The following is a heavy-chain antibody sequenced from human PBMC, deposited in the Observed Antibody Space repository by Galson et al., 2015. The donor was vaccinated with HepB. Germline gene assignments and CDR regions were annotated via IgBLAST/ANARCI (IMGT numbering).Heavy chain of an antibody. Sequence: TLSLTCAVYGGSFSGYYWSWIRQPPGKGLEWIGEINHSGSTNYNPSLKSRVTISVDTSKNQFSLKLSSVTAADTAVYYCAREGEDCSSTSCYYYYYMDVWGKGTTVTVSS. V-gene: IGHV4-34*01. D-gene: IGHD2-2*01. CDR3: AREGEDCSSTSCYYYYYMDV. CDR1: GGSFSGYY. J-gene: IGHJ6*03. CDR2: INHSGST.